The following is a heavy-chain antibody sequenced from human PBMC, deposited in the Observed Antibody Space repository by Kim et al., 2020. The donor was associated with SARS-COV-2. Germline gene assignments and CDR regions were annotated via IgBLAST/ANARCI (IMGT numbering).Heavy chain of an antibody. D-gene: IGHD6-13*01. CDR3: AKDAREAAAGNSIGYGFDV. J-gene: IGHJ6*02. CDR1: GFNLDHYA. CDR2: SSWNSGSI. V-gene: IGHV3-9*01. Sequence: GGSLRLSCAPSGFNLDHYAMHGVRQGPGKGLEWVSGSSWNSGSIGYADSVKGRITISRANAKNSLYLQMNSLRTEDTALYYCAKDAREAAAGNSIGYGFDVWGQGTTVTVSS.